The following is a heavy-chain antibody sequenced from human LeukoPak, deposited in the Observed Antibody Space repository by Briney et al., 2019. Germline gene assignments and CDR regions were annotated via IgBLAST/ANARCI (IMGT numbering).Heavy chain of an antibody. Sequence: SETLSLTCTVSGGSISSYYWSWIRQPPGKGLEWIGYIYYSGSTNYNPSLKSRVTISVDTSKNQFSLKLSSVTAADTAVYYCARRGGSGSLFGGYYFDYWGQGTLVTVPS. CDR1: GGSISSYY. V-gene: IGHV4-59*08. D-gene: IGHD3-10*01. CDR3: ARRGGSGSLFGGYYFDY. J-gene: IGHJ4*02. CDR2: IYYSGST.